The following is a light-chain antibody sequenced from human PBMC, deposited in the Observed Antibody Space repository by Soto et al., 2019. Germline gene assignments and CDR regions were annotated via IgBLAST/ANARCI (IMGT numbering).Light chain of an antibody. V-gene: IGKV3-20*01. CDR3: QQYGNSPPLT. J-gene: IGKJ4*01. Sequence: EIVLTQSPGTLSLSTGERVTLSCRASQSISSSYLAWYQQKPGQAPRLLIYGASSRATGIPDRFSGSGSGTDFTLTISRLEPEDFAVYYCQQYGNSPPLTFGGGTKVDIK. CDR2: GAS. CDR1: QSISSSY.